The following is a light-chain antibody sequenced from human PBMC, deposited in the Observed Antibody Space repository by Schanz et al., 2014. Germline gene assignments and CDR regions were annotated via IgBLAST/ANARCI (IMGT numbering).Light chain of an antibody. J-gene: IGKJ1*01. CDR2: GAS. CDR1: QTVGSN. V-gene: IGKV3D-15*01. CDR3: QQCGSSRWT. Sequence: EIVMTQSPATLSVSPGQRVTLSCRASQTVGSNLAWYQQNPGQAPGLLIHGASRRVTGVPDRFSGSGSGTEFALTISSLQSEDFAVYYCQQCGSSRWTFGQGTKVEIK.